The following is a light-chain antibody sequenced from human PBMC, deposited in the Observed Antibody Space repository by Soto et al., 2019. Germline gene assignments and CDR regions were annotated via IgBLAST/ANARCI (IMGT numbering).Light chain of an antibody. V-gene: IGKV1-39*01. CDR1: QSISSY. CDR3: QQSYSTPIT. CDR2: AAS. J-gene: IGKJ5*01. Sequence: DIQMTQSPSSLSASVGDRVTLTCRASQSISSYLNWYQQKPGKAPKLLIYAASSLQSGVPSRFSGSGSGTDFTLTISSLQPEDFATYYCQQSYSTPITVGQGKRLEIK.